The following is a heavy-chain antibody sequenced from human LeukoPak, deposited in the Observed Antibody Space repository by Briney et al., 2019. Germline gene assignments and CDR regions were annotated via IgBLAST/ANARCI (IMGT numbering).Heavy chain of an antibody. J-gene: IGHJ6*03. V-gene: IGHV1-2*02. Sequence: ASVKVSCKASGYTFTGYYMHWVRQAPGQGLEWMGWINPNSGGTNYAQKFQGRVTMTRDTSISTAYMELSRLRSDDTATYYCARDKKLTVTNRDLYYYVDVWGKGTTVTVSS. CDR2: INPNSGGT. D-gene: IGHD4-17*01. CDR1: GYTFTGYY. CDR3: ARDKKLTVTNRDLYYYVDV.